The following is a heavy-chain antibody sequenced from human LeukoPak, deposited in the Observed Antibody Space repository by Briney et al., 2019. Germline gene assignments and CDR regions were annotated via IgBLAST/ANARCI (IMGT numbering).Heavy chain of an antibody. J-gene: IGHJ1*01. V-gene: IGHV1-8*03. CDR1: GYTFTIYD. CDR2: MNPNSGNT. D-gene: IGHD3-22*01. Sequence: GASVKVSCKASGYTFTIYDINWVRQAPGQGLEWMGWMNPNSGNTGYAQKFQGRVTITRNTSISTAYMELSSLRSEDTAVYYCAILWYYYGSSGYYQAEYFQHWGQGTLVTVSS. CDR3: AILWYYYGSSGYYQAEYFQH.